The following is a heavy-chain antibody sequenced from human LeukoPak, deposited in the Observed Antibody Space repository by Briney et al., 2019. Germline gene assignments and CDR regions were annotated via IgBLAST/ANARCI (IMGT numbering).Heavy chain of an antibody. CDR3: ARVGGYDSSGHYSS. CDR2: INHSGST. CDR1: GGSFSGYY. Sequence: PETLSLTCAVYGGSFSGYYWSWIRQPPGKGLEWIGEINHSGSTNYNPSLKSRVTISVDTSKNQFSLKLSSVTAADTAVYYCARVGGYDSSGHYSSWGQGTLVTVSS. V-gene: IGHV4-34*01. D-gene: IGHD3-22*01. J-gene: IGHJ4*02.